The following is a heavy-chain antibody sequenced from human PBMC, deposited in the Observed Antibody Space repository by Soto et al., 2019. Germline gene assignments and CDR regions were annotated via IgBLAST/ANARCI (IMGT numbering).Heavy chain of an antibody. D-gene: IGHD6-6*01. V-gene: IGHV5-51*01. CDR2: IYPGDSDT. J-gene: IGHJ4*02. Sequence: GESLKISCKVSGYSFTSYWIGWVGQMPGKGLEWMGIIYPGDSDTRYSPSFQGQVTISADKSISTAYLQWSSLKASDTAMYYCARPSNGIAARPGFFDYWGQGTLVTVSS. CDR1: GYSFTSYW. CDR3: ARPSNGIAARPGFFDY.